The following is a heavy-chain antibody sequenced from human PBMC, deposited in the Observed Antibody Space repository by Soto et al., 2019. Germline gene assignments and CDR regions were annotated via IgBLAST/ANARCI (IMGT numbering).Heavy chain of an antibody. CDR3: ARLGTRIYYYGMDV. Sequence: ASVKVSCKASGYTFTSYAMHWVRQSPGQRLEWMGWINAGNGNTKYSQKFQGRVTITRDTSASTAYMELSSLRSEDTAVYYCARLGTRIYYYGMDVWGQGTTVTVSS. CDR2: INAGNGNT. V-gene: IGHV1-3*01. CDR1: GYTFTSYA. D-gene: IGHD1-7*01. J-gene: IGHJ6*02.